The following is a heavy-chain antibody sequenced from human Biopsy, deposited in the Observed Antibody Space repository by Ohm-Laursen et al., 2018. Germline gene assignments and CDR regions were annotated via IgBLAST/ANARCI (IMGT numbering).Heavy chain of an antibody. V-gene: IGHV4-59*11. J-gene: IGHJ1*01. Sequence: GTLSLTCTVSGGPFTGHYWTWIRQPPGKGLEWIGHISHTGYTSYKSSLKSRVTISLDASRKHFSLRLTSLAAADTAVYYCARGSNEYGGLYFPHWGQGTLVTVSS. CDR2: ISHTGYT. CDR1: GGPFTGHY. D-gene: IGHD4-23*01. CDR3: ARGSNEYGGLYFPH.